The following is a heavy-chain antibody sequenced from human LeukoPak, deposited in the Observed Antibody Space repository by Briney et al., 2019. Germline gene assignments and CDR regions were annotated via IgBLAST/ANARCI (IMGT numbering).Heavy chain of an antibody. Sequence: GGSLRLSCAASGFTFDDYGMSWVRQAPGKGLEWVSGINWNGGSTGYADSVKGRFTISRDNAKNSLYLQMNSLGAEDTALYYCARAPRDDYSNYFDYWGQGTLVTVSS. CDR1: GFTFDDYG. V-gene: IGHV3-20*04. J-gene: IGHJ4*02. CDR2: INWNGGST. CDR3: ARAPRDDYSNYFDY. D-gene: IGHD4-11*01.